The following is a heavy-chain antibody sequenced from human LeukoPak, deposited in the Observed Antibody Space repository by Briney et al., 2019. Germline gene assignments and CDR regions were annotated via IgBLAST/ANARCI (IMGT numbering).Heavy chain of an antibody. CDR1: GFTFSSYW. Sequence: GGSLRLSCAASGFTFSSYWMSWVRQAPGKGLEWVANIKQDGSEKYYVDSVKGRFTISRDNAKNSLYLQMNSLRREDTAVYYCARDGTLPGIAVTGTFDYWGQGTLVTVSS. CDR3: ARDGTLPGIAVTGTFDY. V-gene: IGHV3-7*01. CDR2: IKQDGSEK. D-gene: IGHD6-19*01. J-gene: IGHJ4*02.